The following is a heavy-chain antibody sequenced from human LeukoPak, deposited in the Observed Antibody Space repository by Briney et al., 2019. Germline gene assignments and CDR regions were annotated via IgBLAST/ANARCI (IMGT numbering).Heavy chain of an antibody. Sequence: PGGSLRLSCAASGFTFSSYAMHWVRQAPGKGLEWVAVISYDGSNKYYADSVKGRFTISRDNSKNTLYLQMNSLRAEDTAVYYCARRVVEMASKNANLDYWGQGTLVTVSS. CDR2: ISYDGSNK. CDR3: ARRVVEMASKNANLDY. J-gene: IGHJ4*02. D-gene: IGHD5-24*01. V-gene: IGHV3-30-3*01. CDR1: GFTFSSYA.